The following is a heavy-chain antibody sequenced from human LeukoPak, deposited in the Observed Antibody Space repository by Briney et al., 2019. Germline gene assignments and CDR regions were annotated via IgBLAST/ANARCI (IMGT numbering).Heavy chain of an antibody. CDR1: GGTFSSYA. CDR2: IIPIFGTA. V-gene: IGHV1-69*05. Sequence: SVKVSCKASGGTFSSYAISWVRQAPGQGLEWMGGIIPIFGTANYAQKFQGRVTITTDESTSTAYMELSSLRSEDTAVYYCARQWELIPDAVDIWGQGTMVTVSS. CDR3: ARQWELIPDAVDI. D-gene: IGHD1-26*01. J-gene: IGHJ3*02.